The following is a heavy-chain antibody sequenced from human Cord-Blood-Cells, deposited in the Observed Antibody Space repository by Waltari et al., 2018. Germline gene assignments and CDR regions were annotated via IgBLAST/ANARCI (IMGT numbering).Heavy chain of an antibody. Sequence: QVQLVQSGAEVKKPGASVKVSCKASGYTFTGYYMHWVRQGPGQGLEWMGWINPNSGGTNYAQKFQGRVTMTRDTSISTAYMELSRLRSDDTAVYYCARGYSSIFNYYYYYMDVWGKGTTVTVSS. V-gene: IGHV1-2*02. CDR2: INPNSGGT. CDR1: GYTFTGYY. CDR3: ARGYSSIFNYYYYYMDV. J-gene: IGHJ6*03. D-gene: IGHD6-13*01.